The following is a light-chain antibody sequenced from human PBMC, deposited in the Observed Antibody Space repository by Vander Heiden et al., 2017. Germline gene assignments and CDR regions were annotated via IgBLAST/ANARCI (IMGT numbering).Light chain of an antibody. CDR1: SSDVGGYNY. CDR3: CSYAGSYTLV. V-gene: IGLV2-11*01. CDR2: DVS. Sequence: QSALTQPRSVSGSPGQSVTISCTGTSSDVGGYNYVSWYQQHPGKAPKLMIYDVSKRPSGVPDRVSGSKSGKTASLTISGLQAEDEADYHCCSYAGSYTLVFGGGTKLTVL. J-gene: IGLJ2*01.